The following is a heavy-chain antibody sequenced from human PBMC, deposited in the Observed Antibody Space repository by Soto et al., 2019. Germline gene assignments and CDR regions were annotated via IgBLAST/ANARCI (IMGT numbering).Heavy chain of an antibody. V-gene: IGHV3-23*01. D-gene: IGHD3-3*01. CDR2: ISGDGTRT. CDR1: GFNFYNYA. Sequence: LRLSCAASGFNFYNYAMTWVRQAPGKGLEWVSGISGDGTRTYYGDSVKGRFTISRDNSKNTVFLQMNSLRAEDTALYYCVKDLRPNRGWFGPWGQGTRVTVSS. J-gene: IGHJ5*02. CDR3: VKDLRPNRGWFGP.